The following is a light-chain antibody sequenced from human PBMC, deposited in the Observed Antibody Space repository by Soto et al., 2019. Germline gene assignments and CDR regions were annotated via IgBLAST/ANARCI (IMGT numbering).Light chain of an antibody. V-gene: IGLV2-14*01. CDR3: SSYTSSGTYV. CDR1: SSDVGGYGS. CDR2: EVS. Sequence: QSALTQPASVSGPPGQSITISCTGTSSDVGGYGSVSWYQQHPGKAPKLMIYEVSNRPSGVSNRFSGSKSGNTASLTISGLQAEDDADYCCSSYTSSGTYVFGTGTKVTVL. J-gene: IGLJ1*01.